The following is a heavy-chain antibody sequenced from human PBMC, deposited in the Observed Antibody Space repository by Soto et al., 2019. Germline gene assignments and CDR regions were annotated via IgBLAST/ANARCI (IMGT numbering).Heavy chain of an antibody. J-gene: IGHJ6*02. CDR1: GFTFSSYA. Sequence: QVQLVESGGGVVQPGRSLRLSCAASGFTFSSYAMHWVRQAPGKGLEWVAVISYDGSNKYYADSVKGRFTMSRDNSKNTLYLQMNSLRAEDTAVYYCARDLKYDFWSGYPNYYYYGMDVWGQGTTVTVSS. V-gene: IGHV3-30-3*01. CDR2: ISYDGSNK. CDR3: ARDLKYDFWSGYPNYYYYGMDV. D-gene: IGHD3-3*01.